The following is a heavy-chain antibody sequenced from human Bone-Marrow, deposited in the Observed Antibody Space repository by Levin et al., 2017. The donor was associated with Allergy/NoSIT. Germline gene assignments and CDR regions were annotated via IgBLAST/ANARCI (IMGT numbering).Heavy chain of an antibody. CDR1: GYTFTDYY. J-gene: IGHJ4*02. CDR2: VNPNSGGT. V-gene: IGHV1-2*06. Sequence: ASVKVSCKASGYTFTDYYTHWVRQAPGQGLEWMGRVNPNSGGTNYAQKFQGRVTMTWDSSISTAYMELSSLRSDDTAVYYCARDRRGGNSSPFEDYWGQGTLVTVSS. D-gene: IGHD6-6*01. CDR3: ARDRRGGNSSPFEDY.